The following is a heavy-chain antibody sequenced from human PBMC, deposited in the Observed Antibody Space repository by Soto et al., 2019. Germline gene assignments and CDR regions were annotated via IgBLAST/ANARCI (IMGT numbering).Heavy chain of an antibody. Sequence: ASVKVSCKASGYTFTDYFLHWVRQAPGQGLEWMGWINPNSGGTNSAQKFQGWVTMTRDTSISTAYMELSRLRSDDTAVYYCARGSGTNYYYCYMDVWGKGTTVTVSS. V-gene: IGHV1-2*04. CDR1: GYTFTDYF. J-gene: IGHJ6*03. D-gene: IGHD1-1*01. CDR2: INPNSGGT. CDR3: ARGSGTNYYYCYMDV.